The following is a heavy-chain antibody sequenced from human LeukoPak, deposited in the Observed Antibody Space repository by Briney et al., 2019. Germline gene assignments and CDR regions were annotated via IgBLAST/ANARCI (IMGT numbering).Heavy chain of an antibody. CDR1: GGTFSSYA. J-gene: IGHJ4*02. V-gene: IGHV1-69*05. CDR2: IIPIFGTA. D-gene: IGHD3-3*01. CDR3: ARDRAYDREFDS. Sequence: GSSVKVSCKASGGTFSSYAISWVRQAPGQGLEWMGRIIPIFGTANYAQKFQGRVTMTRDTSITTAYMELSRLRSDDTAVYYCARDRAYDREFDSWGQGTLVTVSS.